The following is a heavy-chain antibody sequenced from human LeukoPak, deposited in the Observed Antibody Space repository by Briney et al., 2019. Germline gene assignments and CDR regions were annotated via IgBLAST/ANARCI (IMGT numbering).Heavy chain of an antibody. V-gene: IGHV3-23*01. CDR1: GFTFRDYA. CDR2: VSGSGGST. D-gene: IGHD6-13*01. CDR3: CTSPSFGSSWYQFNY. J-gene: IGHJ4*02. Sequence: GGSLRLSCAASGFTFRDYAMTWVRQTPGKGLEWVASVSGSGGSTYYTDSVKGRFTISKDNPKNTLYFQMNSLRAEDTAVYYCCTSPSFGSSWYQFNYWGQGALVIVSS.